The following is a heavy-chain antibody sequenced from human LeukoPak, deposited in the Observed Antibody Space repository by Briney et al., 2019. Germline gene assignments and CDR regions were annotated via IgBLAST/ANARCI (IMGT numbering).Heavy chain of an antibody. D-gene: IGHD3-10*01. CDR1: GYTFTGYY. CDR2: INPNSGGT. Sequence: ASVKVSCKASGYTFTGYYMHWVRQAPGQGLEWMGRINPNSGGTNYAQKFQGRVTMTRDTSISTAYMELSRLRSDDTPAYYCALNLGYYYGPGSYAFDIWGQGTMVTVSS. J-gene: IGHJ3*02. V-gene: IGHV1-2*06. CDR3: ALNLGYYYGPGSYAFDI.